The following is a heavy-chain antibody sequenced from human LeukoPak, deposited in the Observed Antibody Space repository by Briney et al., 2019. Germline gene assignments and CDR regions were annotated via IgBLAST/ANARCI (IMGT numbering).Heavy chain of an antibody. CDR2: IYYSGST. J-gene: IGHJ6*02. Sequence: PSETLSLTCTVSGGSISSYYWSWIRQHPGKGLEWIGYIYYSGSTYYNPSLKSRVTISVDTSKNQFSLKLSSVTAADTAVYYCARDPATSRFLNGMDVWGQGTTVTVSS. CDR1: GGSISSYY. V-gene: IGHV4-59*06. D-gene: IGHD5-18*01. CDR3: ARDPATSRFLNGMDV.